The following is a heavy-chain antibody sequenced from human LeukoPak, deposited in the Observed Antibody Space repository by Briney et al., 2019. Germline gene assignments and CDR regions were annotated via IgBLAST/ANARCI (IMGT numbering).Heavy chain of an antibody. CDR3: AKGGRVGGGITMIRGVRNFYYYMDV. CDR1: GGTFSSYA. Sequence: GASVKVSCKASGGTFSSYAISWVRQAPGQGLEWMGGIIPIFGTANYAQKFQGRVTITADESTSTAYMELSSLRSEDTAVHYCAKGGRVGGGITMIRGVRNFYYYMDVWGKGTTVIISS. D-gene: IGHD3-10*01. J-gene: IGHJ6*03. CDR2: IIPIFGTA. V-gene: IGHV1-69*13.